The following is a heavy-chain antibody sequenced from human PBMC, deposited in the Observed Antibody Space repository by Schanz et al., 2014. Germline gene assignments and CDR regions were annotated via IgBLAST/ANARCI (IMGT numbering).Heavy chain of an antibody. D-gene: IGHD2-21*02. J-gene: IGHJ6*03. CDR2: IHYDGTYK. CDR3: ARPSDSSWYMDV. V-gene: IGHV3-30*02. Sequence: VQLVESGGALVQPGGSLRLSCAASGFIFRTYGMHWVRQAPGKGLEWVAFIHYDGTYKYYADSVKGRFTISRDNSENTLYLQMISLRAEDTAVYYCARPSDSSWYMDVWGKGTTVTVSS. CDR1: GFIFRTYG.